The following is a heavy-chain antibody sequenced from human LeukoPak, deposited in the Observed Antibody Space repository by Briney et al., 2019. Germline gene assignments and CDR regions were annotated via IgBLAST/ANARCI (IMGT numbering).Heavy chain of an antibody. V-gene: IGHV1-69*05. J-gene: IGHJ4*02. Sequence: SVNVSCKASGCAFSSYAISWVRQAPGQGLEWMGGIIPIFGTANYAQKFQGRVTITTDESTSTAYMELSSLRSEDTAVYYCAREAVWYYDSSGYSSFDYWGQGTLVTVSS. CDR2: IIPIFGTA. CDR1: GCAFSSYA. D-gene: IGHD3-22*01. CDR3: AREAVWYYDSSGYSSFDY.